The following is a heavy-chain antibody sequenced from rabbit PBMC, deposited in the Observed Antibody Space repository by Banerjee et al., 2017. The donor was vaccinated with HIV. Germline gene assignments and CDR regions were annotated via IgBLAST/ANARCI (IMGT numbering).Heavy chain of an antibody. J-gene: IGHJ4*01. CDR3: MRGSYGNSPPNL. CDR1: GFSLNNNYV. Sequence: QQQLEESGGGLVKPGGSLTLTCKASGFSLNNNYVMRWVRQAPGKGLQLIACIDGGSGGTAYYANWAKGRFTISKTSSTTVTLQMTSLTAADTATYFCMRGSYGNSPPNLWGPGTLVTVS. V-gene: IGHV1S45*01. D-gene: IGHD7-1*01. CDR2: IDGGSGGTA.